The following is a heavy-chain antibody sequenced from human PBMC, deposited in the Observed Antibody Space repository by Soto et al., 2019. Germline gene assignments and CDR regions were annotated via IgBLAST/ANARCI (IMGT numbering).Heavy chain of an antibody. V-gene: IGHV4-4*02. CDR2: IYHSGST. CDR3: ARDDHIVVVPTALGAMDV. CDR1: GGSISSNKW. J-gene: IGHJ6*02. Sequence: QVQLQESGPGLVKPSETLSLTCAAYGGSISSNKWWSWVRQPPGKGLEGSGEIYHSGSTNYNPSLKRRVTISIDKYKNQFSLKLTSVTAADSAVYYCARDDHIVVVPTALGAMDVWGQGTTVTVSS. D-gene: IGHD2-2*01.